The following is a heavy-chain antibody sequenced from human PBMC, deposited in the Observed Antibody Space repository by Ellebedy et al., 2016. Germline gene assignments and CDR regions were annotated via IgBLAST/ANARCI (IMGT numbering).Heavy chain of an antibody. D-gene: IGHD6-13*01. CDR2: IWYDGSKK. CDR1: GFTFSSYG. Sequence: GGSLRLSCAASGFTFSSYGMHWVRQAPGKGLEWVAIIWYDGSKKYYADSVKGRFTISRDNSKNTLFLLMNSLRAEDTATYYCARDMGVSSSWYFDYWGQGNLVTVSS. CDR3: ARDMGVSSSWYFDY. V-gene: IGHV3-33*01. J-gene: IGHJ4*02.